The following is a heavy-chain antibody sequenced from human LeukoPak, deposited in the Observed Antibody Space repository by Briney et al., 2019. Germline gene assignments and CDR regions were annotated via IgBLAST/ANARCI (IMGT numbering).Heavy chain of an antibody. Sequence: GGSLRLSCAASGFPFRSSWMHWVRQAPGRGLVWVSRLNADGISASYANSVKGRFTISRDNVKNTLYLQMNSLRAEDTAVYYCARDFTIFDAFDIWGQGTMVTVSS. J-gene: IGHJ3*02. D-gene: IGHD3-3*01. CDR3: ARDFTIFDAFDI. CDR2: LNADGISA. V-gene: IGHV3-74*01. CDR1: GFPFRSSW.